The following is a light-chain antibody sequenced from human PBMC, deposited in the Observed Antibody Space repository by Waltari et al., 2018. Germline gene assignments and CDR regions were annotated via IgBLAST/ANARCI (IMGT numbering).Light chain of an antibody. CDR2: YAV. V-gene: IGLV1-40*01. J-gene: IGLJ1*01. CDR3: QSYDSYLTGV. CDR1: DSTFGSGHE. Sequence: HSVLTQPPSVSGAPGQTITISCSGGDSTFGSGHEVHWYQQIPGAPPKLLIYYAVKRPSGVPERFSGSRSGNSASLTITGLRPEDEADYYCQSYDSYLTGVFGTGTTVSVL.